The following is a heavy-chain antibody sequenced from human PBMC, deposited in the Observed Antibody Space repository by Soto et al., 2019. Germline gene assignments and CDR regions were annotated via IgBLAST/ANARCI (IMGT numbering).Heavy chain of an antibody. D-gene: IGHD6-13*01. J-gene: IGHJ4*02. CDR2: INPSGDST. V-gene: IGHV3-23*01. CDR1: GFTFSRHG. CDR3: AKVDVSTAGSFDY. Sequence: GGSLRLCCVASGFTFSRHGLSWVRQAPGKGLEWVSTINPSGDSTFYADSVKGRFTISRDNSKNTVYLQMNSLSVGDTAVYLCAKVDVSTAGSFDYWGQGALVTVSS.